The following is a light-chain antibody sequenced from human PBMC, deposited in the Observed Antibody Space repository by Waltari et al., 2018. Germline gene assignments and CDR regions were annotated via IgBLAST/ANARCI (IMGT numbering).Light chain of an antibody. CDR2: QDN. Sequence: SYELTQPPSVSVSPGQTASITCSGAKLGEKYICWYQPRPGQSPLLVIYQDNKRPSGIPERFSGSNSGNTATLTISGTQAVGEADYYCQAWDSSTVVFGGGTKLTVL. CDR1: KLGEKY. J-gene: IGLJ2*01. V-gene: IGLV3-1*01. CDR3: QAWDSSTVV.